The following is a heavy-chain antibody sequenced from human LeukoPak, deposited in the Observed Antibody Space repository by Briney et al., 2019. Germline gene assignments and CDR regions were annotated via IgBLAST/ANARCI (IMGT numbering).Heavy chain of an antibody. Sequence: PGGSLRLSCAASGFTFSTYSMNWVRLAPGKGLEWVSSISSSSSYIYYADSVKGRFTISRDNAKNSLFLQMNSLRAEDTAVYYCARDWGSENYDFWSGYYLWGQGTLVTVSS. CDR1: GFTFSTYS. V-gene: IGHV3-21*01. J-gene: IGHJ4*02. CDR3: ARDWGSENYDFWSGYYL. D-gene: IGHD3-3*01. CDR2: ISSSSSYI.